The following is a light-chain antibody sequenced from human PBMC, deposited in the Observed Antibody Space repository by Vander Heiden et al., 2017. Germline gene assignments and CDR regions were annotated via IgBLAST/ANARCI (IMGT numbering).Light chain of an antibody. CDR2: EAS. Sequence: IQLTQLPSSLSASVGDRVTITCRPSQTSSSYLDWYQQKPGKAPNLLIYEASSLQSGVPSRFSGSRSGTDFTLKISRVQPEDVATYYCQQGENTPRTFGQGTKVEIK. CDR3: QQGENTPRT. CDR1: QTSSSY. V-gene: IGKV1-39*01. J-gene: IGKJ1*01.